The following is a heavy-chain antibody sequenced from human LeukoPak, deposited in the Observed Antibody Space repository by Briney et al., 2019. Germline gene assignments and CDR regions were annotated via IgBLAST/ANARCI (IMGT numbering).Heavy chain of an antibody. CDR2: IDKSGTNI. Sequence: PGGSLRHGCAASGFIFSDHYMGWIRQAPGKGLEWVSYIDKSGTNIDYADSVKGRFTVSRDNTRNSLFLQMNSLSAEDTAVYFCAREERRLYGNPDHWGQGNLVTVSS. D-gene: IGHD2/OR15-2a*01. V-gene: IGHV3-11*01. CDR3: AREERRLYGNPDH. J-gene: IGHJ4*02. CDR1: GFIFSDHY.